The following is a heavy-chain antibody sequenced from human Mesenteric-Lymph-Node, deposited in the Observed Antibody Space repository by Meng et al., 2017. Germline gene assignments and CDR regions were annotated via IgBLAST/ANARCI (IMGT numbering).Heavy chain of an antibody. V-gene: IGHV4-34*01. Sequence: QVQLQLVGAGLLKPSETLSGGCAVYGGSFRDYHWTWIRHPPGKGLEWIGEIDHRGNTKYNPSLKSRVTISLDTSKKQFSLKVSSVTAADSAVYYCARRGPSGNFSPWSQGALVTVSS. CDR1: GGSFRDYH. D-gene: IGHD3-10*01. CDR3: ARRGPSGNFSP. CDR2: IDHRGNT. J-gene: IGHJ5*02.